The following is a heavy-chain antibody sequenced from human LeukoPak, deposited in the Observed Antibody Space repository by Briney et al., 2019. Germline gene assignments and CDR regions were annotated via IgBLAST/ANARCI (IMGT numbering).Heavy chain of an antibody. CDR1: GFTFDDYA. Sequence: GGSLRLSCAASGFTFDDYAMHWVRQAPGKGLEWVSGISWNSGSIGYADSVKGRFTISRDNAKNSLYLQMNSLRAEDMALYYCAKDMGYSSSSRAFDIWGQGTVVTVSS. J-gene: IGHJ3*02. CDR2: ISWNSGSI. D-gene: IGHD6-6*01. V-gene: IGHV3-9*03. CDR3: AKDMGYSSSSRAFDI.